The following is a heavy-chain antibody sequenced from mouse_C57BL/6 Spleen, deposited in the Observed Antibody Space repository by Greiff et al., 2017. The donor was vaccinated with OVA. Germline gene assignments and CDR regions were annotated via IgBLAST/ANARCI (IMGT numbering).Heavy chain of an antibody. J-gene: IGHJ1*03. D-gene: IGHD2-4*01. CDR2: IYPSDSET. CDR1: GYTFTSYW. V-gene: IGHV1-61*01. CDR3: ARTITTGTNWYFDV. Sequence: QVQLQQPGAELVRPGSSVKLSCKASGYTFTSYWMDWVKQRPGQGLEWIGNIYPSDSETHYNQKFKDKATLTVDKSSSTAYMQLSSLTSEDSAVYYCARTITTGTNWYFDVWGTGTTVTVSS.